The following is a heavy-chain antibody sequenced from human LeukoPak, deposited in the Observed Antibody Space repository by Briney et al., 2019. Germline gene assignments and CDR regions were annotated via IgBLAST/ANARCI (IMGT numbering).Heavy chain of an antibody. D-gene: IGHD3-10*01. CDR1: GFTFSSNG. CDR2: ISGSGGST. V-gene: IGHV3-23*01. J-gene: IGHJ3*02. Sequence: GGTLRLSCAASGFTFSSNGWSWSGQAPGKGLDGFSAISGSGGSTYYADSVKGRFTISRDNSKNTLYLQMNSLRAEDTAVYYCAKDYYGSGYDAFDIWGQGTMVTVSS. CDR3: AKDYYGSGYDAFDI.